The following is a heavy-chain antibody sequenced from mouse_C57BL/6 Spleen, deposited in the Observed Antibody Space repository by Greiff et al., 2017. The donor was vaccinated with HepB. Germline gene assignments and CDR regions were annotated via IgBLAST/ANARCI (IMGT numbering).Heavy chain of an antibody. D-gene: IGHD2-4*01. J-gene: IGHJ4*01. Sequence: EVQLQQSGPGLVKPSQSLSLTCSVTGYSITSGYYWNWIRQFPGNKLEWMGYISYDGSNNYNPSLKNRISITRDTSKNQFFLKLNSVTTEDTATYYCARDGGSIYYDYDGYAMDYWGQGTSVTVSS. CDR1: GYSITSGYY. V-gene: IGHV3-6*01. CDR2: ISYDGSN. CDR3: ARDGGSIYYDYDGYAMDY.